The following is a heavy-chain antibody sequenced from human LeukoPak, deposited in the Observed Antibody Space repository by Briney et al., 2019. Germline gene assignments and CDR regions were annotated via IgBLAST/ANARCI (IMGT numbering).Heavy chain of an antibody. CDR2: INHNSGGT. D-gene: IGHD6-6*01. CDR3: ACSSSGGEWFDP. CDR1: GYTFTGYY. V-gene: IGHV1-2*02. J-gene: IGHJ5*02. Sequence: ASVTVSCKASGYTFTGYYMHWLRQAPGQGLEWMGWINHNSGGTNYAQKFQGRVTMTRDTSISTAYMELSRLRADDTAVYYCACSSSGGEWFDPWGQGTLVTVSS.